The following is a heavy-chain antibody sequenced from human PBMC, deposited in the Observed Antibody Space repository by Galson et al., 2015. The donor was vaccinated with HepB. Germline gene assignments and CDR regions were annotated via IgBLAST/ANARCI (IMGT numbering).Heavy chain of an antibody. J-gene: IGHJ6*02. CDR2: INWNSDSL. Sequence: SLRLSCAASGFTFDDYAMHWVRQAPGKGLEWVSYINWNSDSLDYADSVKGRFTISRDNTKNSLYLQMNSLRPEDTALYYCAKASARGSYYYYYSMDVWGQGTTVTVS. D-gene: IGHD2-15*01. CDR3: AKASARGSYYYYYSMDV. V-gene: IGHV3-9*01. CDR1: GFTFDDYA.